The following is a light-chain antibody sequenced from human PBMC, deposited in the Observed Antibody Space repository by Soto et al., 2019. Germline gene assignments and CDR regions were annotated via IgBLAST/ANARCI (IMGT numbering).Light chain of an antibody. J-gene: IGLJ2*01. CDR1: SSDIGAYNF. V-gene: IGLV2-14*03. Sequence: QYVLTQPASVSGSPGQSITISCTGTSSDIGAYNFVSWYQQHPGKAPKLMLYDVNIRPSGVSNRFSGSKSGNTASLTISGLQAEDEADYYCASCTTSTTIIFGVGTKLTVL. CDR2: DVN. CDR3: ASCTTSTTII.